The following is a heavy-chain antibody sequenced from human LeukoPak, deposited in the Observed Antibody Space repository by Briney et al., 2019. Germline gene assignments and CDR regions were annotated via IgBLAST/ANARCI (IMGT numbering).Heavy chain of an antibody. D-gene: IGHD6-13*01. V-gene: IGHV4-4*02. J-gene: IGHJ1*01. Sequence: SETLSLTCAVSGGSISSSNWWSWVRQPPGKGLEWIGEIYHSGSTNYNPSLKSRVTISVDKSKNQFSLKLSSVTAADTAVYYCAIDSKTAGGAEYFQHWGQGTLVTVSS. CDR1: GGSISSSNW. CDR3: AIDSKTAGGAEYFQH. CDR2: IYHSGST.